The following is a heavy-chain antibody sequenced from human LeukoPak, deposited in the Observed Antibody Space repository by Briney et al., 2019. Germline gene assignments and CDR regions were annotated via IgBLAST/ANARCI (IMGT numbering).Heavy chain of an antibody. CDR1: GFTVSRDY. CDR2: IYSGGST. V-gene: IGHV3-66*01. J-gene: IGHJ4*02. CDR3: AISIDYGGNSYPDY. D-gene: IGHD4-23*01. Sequence: GGSLRLSCAASGFTVSRDYMNWVRQAPGRGLEWVSVIYSGGSTTYADSVKGRFTISRDNAKNSLYLQMNSLRAEDTAVYYCAISIDYGGNSYPDYWGQGTLVTVSS.